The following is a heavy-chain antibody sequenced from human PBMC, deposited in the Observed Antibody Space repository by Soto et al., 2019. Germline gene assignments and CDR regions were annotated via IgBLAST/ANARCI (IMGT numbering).Heavy chain of an antibody. CDR2: INASGGST. CDR3: ARDLRVGTTHYYYYGLDV. V-gene: IGHV3-23*01. J-gene: IGHJ6*02. Sequence: PGGSLRLSCAASGFPLRSYVMSWVRQAPGKGLEWVSGINASGGSTYYAYSVKGRFTISRDNSKNTLYLQLNSLRAEDTAVYFCARDLRVGTTHYYYYGLDVWGQGTTVTVS. D-gene: IGHD1-26*01. CDR1: GFPLRSYV.